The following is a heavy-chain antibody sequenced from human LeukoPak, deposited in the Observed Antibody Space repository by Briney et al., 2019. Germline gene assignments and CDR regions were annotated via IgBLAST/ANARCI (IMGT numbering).Heavy chain of an antibody. V-gene: IGHV4-39*01. CDR2: IYFSGNT. CDR3: ATGSSRYYYYVDV. D-gene: IGHD3-10*01. J-gene: IGHJ6*03. CDR1: GGSIRSNSYY. Sequence: PSETLSLTCTVSGGSIRSNSYYWGWIRQPPGKGLEWIGSIYFSGNTYYNPSLKSRVTISADTSKNQFSLKLSSVTAADTAVYYCATGSSRYYYYVDVWGKGTTVTVSS.